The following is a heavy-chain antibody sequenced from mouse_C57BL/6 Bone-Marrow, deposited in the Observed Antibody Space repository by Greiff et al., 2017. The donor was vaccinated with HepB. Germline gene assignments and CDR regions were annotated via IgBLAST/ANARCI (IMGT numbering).Heavy chain of an antibody. CDR3: AINYSTSMDY. J-gene: IGHJ4*01. V-gene: IGHV1-59*01. CDR2: IDPSDSYT. D-gene: IGHD2-5*01. CDR1: GYTFTSYW. Sequence: QVQLQQPGAELVRPGTSVKLSCKASGYTFTSYWMHWVKQRPGQGLEWIGVIDPSDSYTNYNQKFKGKATLTVDTSASTAYIQLSSLTSEDSAVYYCAINYSTSMDYWGQGTSVTVSS.